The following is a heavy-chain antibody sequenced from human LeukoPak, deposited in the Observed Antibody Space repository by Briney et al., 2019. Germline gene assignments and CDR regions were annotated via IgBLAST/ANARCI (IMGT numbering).Heavy chain of an antibody. Sequence: ASVKVSCKASGYTFTGYYMRWVRQAPGQGLEWMGWINPNSGGTNYAQKFQGRVTMTRDTSISTAYMELSRLRSDDTAVYYCARDLRVWFGETPDDYWGQGTLVTVSS. V-gene: IGHV1-2*02. J-gene: IGHJ4*02. CDR2: INPNSGGT. CDR3: ARDLRVWFGETPDDY. D-gene: IGHD3-10*01. CDR1: GYTFTGYY.